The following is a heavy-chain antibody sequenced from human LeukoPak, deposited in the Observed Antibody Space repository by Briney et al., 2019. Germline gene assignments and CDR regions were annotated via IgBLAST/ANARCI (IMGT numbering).Heavy chain of an antibody. V-gene: IGHV3-74*01. J-gene: IGHJ6*03. CDR3: ARGSSSWYYDYYYMDV. Sequence: GGSLRLSCAASGFTFRSYWMHWVRQAPGKGLVWVSRINSDGSSTSYADSVKGRFTISRDNAKNTLYLQMNSLRAEDTAVYYCARGSSSWYYDYYYMDVWGKGTTVTVSS. CDR1: GFTFRSYW. CDR2: INSDGSST. D-gene: IGHD6-13*01.